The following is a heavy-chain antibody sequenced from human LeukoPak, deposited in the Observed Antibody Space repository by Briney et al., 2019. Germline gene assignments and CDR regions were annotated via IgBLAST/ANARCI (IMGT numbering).Heavy chain of an antibody. CDR1: GFIFSSYT. CDR2: ISYDGSNE. D-gene: IGHD6-13*01. Sequence: GGSLRLSCAASGFIFSSYTMHWVRQAPGKGLEWVAVISYDGSNEYYADSVKGRFTLSRDNSKTTLYLQMNSLRAEDTAVYYCARGSGSWYFDYWGQGTLVTVSS. J-gene: IGHJ4*02. V-gene: IGHV3-30-3*01. CDR3: ARGSGSWYFDY.